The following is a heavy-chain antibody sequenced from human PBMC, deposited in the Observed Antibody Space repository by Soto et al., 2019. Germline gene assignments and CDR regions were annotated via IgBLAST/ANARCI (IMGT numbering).Heavy chain of an antibody. J-gene: IGHJ6*03. Sequence: QVQLVQSGAEVKKPGSSVKVSCKASGGTFSSYTISWVRQAPGQGLEWMGRIIPILGIANYAQKFQGRVTITADKSTSTAYMELSSLRSEDTAVYYCARGGDMYYYYYMDVWGKGTTVTVSS. CDR2: IIPILGIA. V-gene: IGHV1-69*02. CDR3: ARGGDMYYYYYMDV. CDR1: GGTFSSYT. D-gene: IGHD2-21*01.